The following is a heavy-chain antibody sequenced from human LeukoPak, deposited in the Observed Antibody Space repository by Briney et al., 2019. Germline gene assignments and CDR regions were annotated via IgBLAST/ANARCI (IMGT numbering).Heavy chain of an antibody. CDR2: IHHSGST. J-gene: IGHJ4*02. D-gene: IGHD2-2*01. CDR3: ARVQSYAYGFDY. Sequence: PSETLSLTCTVSGYSISSGYYWGWIRQLPGKGLEWIGSIHHSGSTYYNPALKSRVTISVDTSKKQFSLNLRSVTAADTAMYYCARVQSYAYGFDYWGQGTLVTVSS. CDR1: GYSISSGYY. V-gene: IGHV4-38-2*02.